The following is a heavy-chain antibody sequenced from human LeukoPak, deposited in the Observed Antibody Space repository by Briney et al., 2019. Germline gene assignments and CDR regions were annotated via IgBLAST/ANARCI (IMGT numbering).Heavy chain of an antibody. J-gene: IGHJ4*02. V-gene: IGHV4-39*07. Sequence: SETLSLTCTVSGGSISSSSYYWGWIRQPPGKGLEWIGNIYHSGITYYNHFNSSLKSRVTISIDTSKNQFSLRLTSVTAADTAVYYCAREWSDRYYFDYWGQGTLVTVSS. CDR1: GGSISSSSYY. CDR3: AREWSDRYYFDY. CDR2: IYHSGIT. D-gene: IGHD2-15*01.